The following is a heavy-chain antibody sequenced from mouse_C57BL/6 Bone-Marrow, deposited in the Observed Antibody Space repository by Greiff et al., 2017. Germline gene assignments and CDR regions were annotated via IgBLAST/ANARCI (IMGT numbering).Heavy chain of an antibody. V-gene: IGHV1-42*01. CDR3: ARPLHYYGSSPAWFAY. CDR2: INPSTGGT. Sequence: VQLKQSGPELVKPGASVKISCKASGYSFTGYYMNWVKQSPEKSLEWIGEINPSTGGTTYNQKFKAKATLTVDKSSSTAYMQLKSLTSEDSAVYYCARPLHYYGSSPAWFAYWGQGTLVTVSA. D-gene: IGHD1-1*01. CDR1: GYSFTGYY. J-gene: IGHJ3*01.